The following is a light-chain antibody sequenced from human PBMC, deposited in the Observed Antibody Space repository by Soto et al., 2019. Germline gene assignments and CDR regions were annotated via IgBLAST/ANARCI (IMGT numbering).Light chain of an antibody. CDR3: QQFGTSPPST. V-gene: IGKV3-20*01. Sequence: EIVLTQSPGTLSLSPGERATLSCRASQSVSSIYLAWYQQKPGQAPRLLIYGASSRATGIPDRFSGSGSGTDFTLTISRLEPEEFAVYYCQQFGTSPPSTFGQGTRLEIK. CDR1: QSVSSIY. J-gene: IGKJ5*01. CDR2: GAS.